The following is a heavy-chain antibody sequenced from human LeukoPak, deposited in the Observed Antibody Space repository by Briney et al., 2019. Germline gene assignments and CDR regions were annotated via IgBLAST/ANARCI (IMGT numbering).Heavy chain of an antibody. CDR2: INPSGGST. V-gene: IGHV1-46*01. J-gene: IGHJ4*02. Sequence: ASVKVSCKASGYTFTSYYMHWVRQAPGQGLEWMGIINPSGGSTSYAQKFQGRVTMTRDTSTSTVYMELSSLRSEDTAVYYCARVYPPHCSGSSCLGYFDYWGQGTLVTVSS. D-gene: IGHD2-15*01. CDR1: GYTFTSYY. CDR3: ARVYPPHCSGSSCLGYFDY.